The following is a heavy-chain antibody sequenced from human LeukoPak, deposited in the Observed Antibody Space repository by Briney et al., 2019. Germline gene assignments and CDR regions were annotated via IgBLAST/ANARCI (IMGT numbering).Heavy chain of an antibody. D-gene: IGHD6-13*01. CDR3: ARGVRGSRWVSFDY. V-gene: IGHV3-30*04. J-gene: IGHJ4*02. CDR2: ISYDGSNK. Sequence: GGSLRLSCAASAFTFSSYAMHWVRQAPGKGLEWVAVISYDGSNKYYADSVKGRFTISRDNSKNTLYLQMNSLRAEDTAVYSCARGVRGSRWVSFDYWGQGTLVSVSS. CDR1: AFTFSSYA.